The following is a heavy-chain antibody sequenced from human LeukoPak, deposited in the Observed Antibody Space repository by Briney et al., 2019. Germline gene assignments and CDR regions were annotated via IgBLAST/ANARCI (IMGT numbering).Heavy chain of an antibody. Sequence: ASVKVSCKASGYAFTGYYMHWVRQAPGQGLEWMGWINPNSGGTNYAQKFQGRVTMTRDMSTSTVYMELSSLRSEDTAVYYCARDSSYYDILTGHYPYYYYMDVWGKGTTVTISS. CDR2: INPNSGGT. CDR1: GYAFTGYY. D-gene: IGHD3-9*01. V-gene: IGHV1-2*02. J-gene: IGHJ6*03. CDR3: ARDSSYYDILTGHYPYYYYMDV.